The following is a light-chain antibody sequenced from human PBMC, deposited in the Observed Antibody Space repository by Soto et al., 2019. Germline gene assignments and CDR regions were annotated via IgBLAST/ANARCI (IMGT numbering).Light chain of an antibody. CDR2: DAS. J-gene: IGKJ5*01. CDR3: QQRSNWPIT. CDR1: QSVSSY. V-gene: IGKV3-11*01. Sequence: EIVLTQSPATLSLSPGERATLSCRTSQSVSSYFAWYQQKPGRAPRLLIYDASSRATGIPARFIGSGSGTDFTLTISSLEPEDFAVYYCQQRSNWPITFGQGTRVEIK.